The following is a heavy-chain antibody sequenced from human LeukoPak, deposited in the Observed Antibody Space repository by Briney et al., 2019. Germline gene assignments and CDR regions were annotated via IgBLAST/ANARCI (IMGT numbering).Heavy chain of an antibody. Sequence: HPGGSLRLSCAASGFTFSSYAMSWVRQAPGEGLEWVSAINDSGGSTYYADSVKGRFTISRDNSKNTLYLQMNSLRAEDTAVYYCAKSNGYYYHYFDYWGQGTLVTVSS. CDR1: GFTFSSYA. CDR2: INDSGGST. V-gene: IGHV3-23*01. J-gene: IGHJ4*02. CDR3: AKSNGYYYHYFDY. D-gene: IGHD3-22*01.